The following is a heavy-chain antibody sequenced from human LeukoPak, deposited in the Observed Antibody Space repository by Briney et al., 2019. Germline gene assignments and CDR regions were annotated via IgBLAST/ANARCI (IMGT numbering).Heavy chain of an antibody. CDR2: INPSGGST. J-gene: IGHJ6*02. V-gene: IGHV1-46*01. CDR3: ARARLTYVMDV. D-gene: IGHD3-9*01. Sequence: ASVKVSCKASGYTFTSYGISWVRQAPGQGLEWMGIINPSGGSTSFAQKFQGRGTMTRDTSTSAVYMELSTLRSEDTAVYYCARARLTYVMDVWGQGTTVTVSS. CDR1: GYTFTSYG.